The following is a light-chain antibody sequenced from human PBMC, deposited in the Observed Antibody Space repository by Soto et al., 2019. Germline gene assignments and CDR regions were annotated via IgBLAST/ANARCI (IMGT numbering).Light chain of an antibody. Sequence: QSVLTQPASVSGSPGQSITISCTGTSSDVGSYNLVSWYQQHPGKAPKLMIYEGSKRPSGVSNRFSGSKSGNTASLTISGLQAEDEADHYCCSYAGSSIVVFGGGTKLTVL. J-gene: IGLJ2*01. CDR1: SSDVGSYNL. CDR2: EGS. CDR3: CSYAGSSIVV. V-gene: IGLV2-23*01.